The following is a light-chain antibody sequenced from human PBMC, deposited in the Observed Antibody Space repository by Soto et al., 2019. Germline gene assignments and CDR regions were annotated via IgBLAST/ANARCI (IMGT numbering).Light chain of an antibody. Sequence: EIVMTQSPATLSVSLGDRATLSCRASQSVSSYLAWYQQKPGQAPRLLIYGASTRATGIPARFSGSGSETDFTLTISSLQSEDFAIYYCQQSYRSPWTFGQGTKVEIK. V-gene: IGKV3-15*01. J-gene: IGKJ1*01. CDR3: QQSYRSPWT. CDR2: GAS. CDR1: QSVSSY.